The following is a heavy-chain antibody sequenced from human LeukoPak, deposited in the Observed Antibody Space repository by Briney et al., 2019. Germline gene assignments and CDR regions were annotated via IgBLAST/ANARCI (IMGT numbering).Heavy chain of an antibody. CDR3: VGTIASRGSEY. J-gene: IGHJ4*02. CDR2: LPPDELGI. Sequence: GGSLRLSCAASGFTFSNYWINWVRQAPGMGLVWVSRLPPDELGIIYADSVKGRFTVSRDNAKNTVYLQMNNLRVDDTAMYYCVGTIASRGSEYWGQGALVTVSS. D-gene: IGHD6-6*01. V-gene: IGHV3-74*01. CDR1: GFTFSNYW.